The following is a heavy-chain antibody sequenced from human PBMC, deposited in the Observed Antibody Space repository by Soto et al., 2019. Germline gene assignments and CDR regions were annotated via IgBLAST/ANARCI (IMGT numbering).Heavy chain of an antibody. J-gene: IGHJ6*02. V-gene: IGHV3-33*01. CDR3: ARDRIQFSVDV. D-gene: IGHD5-18*01. Sequence: GGSLRLSCAASGFTFSSYGMHWVRQAPGKGLEWVAVIWYDGSNKYYADSVKGRFTISRDNSKNTLYLQMNSLRAEDTAVYYCARDRIQFSVDVWGQGTTVTVS. CDR2: IWYDGSNK. CDR1: GFTFSSYG.